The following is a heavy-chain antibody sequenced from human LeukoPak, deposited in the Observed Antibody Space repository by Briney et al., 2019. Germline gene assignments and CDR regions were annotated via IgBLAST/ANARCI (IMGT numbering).Heavy chain of an antibody. Sequence: SPTLSLTFAIARDIVSSHNAGGHWIRQSSSRGLEWLGRTYYRSKWYNERALSVKSRITINPDTSKNQFSLQLNAVTPEDTAVYYCAREGPGGAVVDYWG. V-gene: IGHV6-1*01. CDR2: TYYRSKWYN. CDR1: RDIVSSHNAG. CDR3: AREGPGGAVVDY. D-gene: IGHD6-19*01. J-gene: IGHJ4*01.